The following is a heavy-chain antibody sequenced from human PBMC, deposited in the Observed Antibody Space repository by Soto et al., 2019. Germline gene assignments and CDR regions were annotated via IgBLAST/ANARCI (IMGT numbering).Heavy chain of an antibody. CDR2: IDPSDSYT. V-gene: IGHV5-10-1*01. CDR1: GYSFTSYW. CDR3: ATSAYSSSWSPWFDP. Sequence: GESLKISCKGSGYSFTSYWISWVRQMPGKGLEWMGRIDPSDSYTNYSPSFQGHVTISADKSISTAYLQWSSLKASDTAMYYCATSAYSSSWSPWFDPWGQEPWSPSPQ. J-gene: IGHJ5*02. D-gene: IGHD6-13*01.